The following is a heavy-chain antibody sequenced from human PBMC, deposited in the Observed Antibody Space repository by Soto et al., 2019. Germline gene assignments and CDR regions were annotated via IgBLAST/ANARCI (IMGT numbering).Heavy chain of an antibody. CDR2: IIPIFGTA. Sequence: QVQLVQSGAEVKKPGSSVKVSCKASGGTFSSYAISWVRQAPGQGLEWMGGIIPIFGTANYAQKFQGRVTITADESTSTAYMELSNLRSEDTAVYYCARDEYSSGWYSNDYWGQGTLVTVSS. V-gene: IGHV1-69*01. D-gene: IGHD6-19*01. CDR1: GGTFSSYA. J-gene: IGHJ4*02. CDR3: ARDEYSSGWYSNDY.